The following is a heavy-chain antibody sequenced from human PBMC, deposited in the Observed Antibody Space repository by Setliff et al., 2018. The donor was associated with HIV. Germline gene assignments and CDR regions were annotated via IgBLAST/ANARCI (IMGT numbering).Heavy chain of an antibody. V-gene: IGHV1-8*02. CDR1: GYTFSAHY. J-gene: IGHJ3*02. D-gene: IGHD2-15*01. CDR3: ARGSGRGRFDI. Sequence: ASVKVSCKTSGYTFSAHYIHWVRQAPGQGLEWMGWINPNSGNTGYAQKFQGRVTMTRNTSISTAYMELSSLRSEDTAVYYCARGSGRGRFDIWGQGTMVTVSS. CDR2: INPNSGNT.